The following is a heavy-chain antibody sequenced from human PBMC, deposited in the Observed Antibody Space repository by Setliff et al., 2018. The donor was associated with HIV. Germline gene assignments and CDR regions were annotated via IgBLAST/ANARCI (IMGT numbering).Heavy chain of an antibody. CDR3: ARSRGVVVFDY. CDR1: GFTFNNYW. D-gene: IGHD2-15*01. Sequence: HPGGSLRLSCAASGFTFNNYWIIWVRQAPGKGLEWVANINQDGSHKYYVDSVKGRFTISRDNAKNSLYLQMNSLRAEDTAVYYCARSRGVVVFDYWGQGTLVTVSS. CDR2: INQDGSHK. J-gene: IGHJ4*02. V-gene: IGHV3-7*01.